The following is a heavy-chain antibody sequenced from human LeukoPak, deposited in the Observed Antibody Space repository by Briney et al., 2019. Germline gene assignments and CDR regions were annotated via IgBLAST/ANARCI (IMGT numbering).Heavy chain of an antibody. Sequence: SESLSLTCAVYGGSFSGYYWSWIRQPPGKGLEWIGGINHSASTNYNPSLKSRVTISVDTSKNQFSLKLSSVTAADTAVYYCARGDCSGGSCYRGWFDPWGQGTLVTVCS. V-gene: IGHV4-34*01. D-gene: IGHD2-15*01. J-gene: IGHJ5*02. CDR3: ARGDCSGGSCYRGWFDP. CDR2: INHSAST. CDR1: GGSFSGYY.